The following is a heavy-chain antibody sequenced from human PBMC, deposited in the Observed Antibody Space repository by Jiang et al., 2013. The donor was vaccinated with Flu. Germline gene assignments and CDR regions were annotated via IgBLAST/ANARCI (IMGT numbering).Heavy chain of an antibody. V-gene: IGHV4-30-4*01. J-gene: IGHJ3*02. CDR3: AREVNIVAESDAFDI. CDR1: GGSISSDNHF. Sequence: GPGLVKPSQTLSLTCTVSGGSISSDNHFWSWIRQSPGKGPEWIGYIHYSGNAYYTPSLKSRVTISVDTSKNQFSLKVNSVTAADTAVYYCAREVNIVAESDAFDIWGQGDNGHRLF. D-gene: IGHD2-21*01. CDR2: IHYSGNA.